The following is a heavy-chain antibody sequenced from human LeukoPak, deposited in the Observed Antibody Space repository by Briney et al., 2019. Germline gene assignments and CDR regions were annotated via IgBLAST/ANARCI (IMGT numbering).Heavy chain of an antibody. J-gene: IGHJ6*02. CDR2: IESDGSRT. D-gene: IGHD2-2*03. Sequence: PGGSLRLSCAASGITLSDYWLYWVRQGPGKGLVHVSRIESDGSRTVYADSVKGRFTISRDNAKNTMYLQMNSPRAEDTAVYYCVRGGHNLDIETSRYHYGLDVWGQGTTVTVSS. CDR1: GITLSDYW. V-gene: IGHV3-74*03. CDR3: VRGGHNLDIETSRYHYGLDV.